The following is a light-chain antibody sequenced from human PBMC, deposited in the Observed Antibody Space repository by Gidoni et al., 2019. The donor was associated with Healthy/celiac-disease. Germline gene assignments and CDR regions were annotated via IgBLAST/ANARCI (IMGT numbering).Light chain of an antibody. CDR2: EGS. V-gene: IGLV2-23*01. Sequence: QSALTQPASVSGSPGQSITIPCTGTSSDVGSYHPVSWYQQHPGKAPKLMIYEGSKRPSGVSNRFSGSKSGNTASLTISGLQAEDEADYYCCSYAGSVVFGGGTKLTVL. J-gene: IGLJ2*01. CDR1: SSDVGSYHP. CDR3: CSYAGSVV.